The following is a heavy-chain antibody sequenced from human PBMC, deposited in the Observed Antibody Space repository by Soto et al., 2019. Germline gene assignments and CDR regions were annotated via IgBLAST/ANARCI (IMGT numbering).Heavy chain of an antibody. CDR2: VWYDGSQK. J-gene: IGHJ3*01. CDR1: GINFSDYG. Sequence: QVHLVESGGGVVRPGTSLRLSCAASGINFSDYGIHWVRQAPGKGLEWVAVVWYDGSQKYYADSVRGRFTISRDNSKKAVYLQLNTLGLEDTAVYYCEGRDDPFHVWGQGTIVTVSS. CDR3: EGRDDPFHV. V-gene: IGHV3-33*01.